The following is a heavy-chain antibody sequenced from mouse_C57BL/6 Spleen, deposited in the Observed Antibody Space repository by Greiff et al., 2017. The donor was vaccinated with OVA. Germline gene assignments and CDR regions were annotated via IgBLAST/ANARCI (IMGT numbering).Heavy chain of an antibody. CDR1: GYAFSSSW. J-gene: IGHJ4*01. CDR3: AAPTVVAPIAMDY. Sequence: VQLQQSGPELVKPGASVKISCKASGYAFSSSWMNWVKQRPGKGLEWIGRIYPGDGDTNYNGKFKGKATLTADKSSSTAYMQLSSLTSEDSAVYFCAAPTVVAPIAMDYWGQGTSVTVSS. CDR2: IYPGDGDT. V-gene: IGHV1-82*01. D-gene: IGHD1-1*01.